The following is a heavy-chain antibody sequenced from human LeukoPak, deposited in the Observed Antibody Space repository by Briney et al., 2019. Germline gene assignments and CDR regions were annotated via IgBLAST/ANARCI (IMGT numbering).Heavy chain of an antibody. CDR2: IYYSGST. Sequence: SETLSRTCTMSGGSISSGGYYWSWIRQHPGKGQEWIGYIYYSGSTYYNPSLKSRVTISVDTSKNQFSLKLSSVTAADTAVYYCAGNSGSYTIDYWGQGTLVTVSS. CDR3: AGNSGSYTIDY. D-gene: IGHD1-26*01. J-gene: IGHJ4*02. V-gene: IGHV4-31*03. CDR1: GGSISSGGYY.